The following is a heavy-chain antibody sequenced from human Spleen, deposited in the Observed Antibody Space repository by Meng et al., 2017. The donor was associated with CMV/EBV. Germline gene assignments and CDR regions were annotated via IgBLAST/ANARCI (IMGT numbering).Heavy chain of an antibody. CDR2: IYDSGRT. J-gene: IGHJ4*02. CDR1: GGSISVYY. D-gene: IGHD4-17*01. V-gene: IGHV4-59*01. CDR3: ARAPKDFGDYGFDY. Sequence: GSLRLSCTVSGGSISVYYWSWIRQPPGKALEWIGYIYDSGRTNYNPSLKSRVTISVDTSKNQFSLRLSSVTAAAPAVYYCARAPKDFGDYGFDYWGQGALVTVSS.